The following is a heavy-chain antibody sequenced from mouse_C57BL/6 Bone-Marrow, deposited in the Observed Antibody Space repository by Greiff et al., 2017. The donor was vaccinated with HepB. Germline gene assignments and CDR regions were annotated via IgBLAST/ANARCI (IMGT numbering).Heavy chain of an antibody. V-gene: IGHV1-81*01. Sequence: VKLMESGAELARPGASVKQSCKASGYTFPSYGISWVKQRTGQGLAWIGEIYPRSGNTYYNEKFKGKVTLTADNSSSTAYMELRSLTSEDSAVYVCARGGYGEWFAYWGQGTLVTVSA. CDR3: ARGGYGEWFAY. D-gene: IGHD1-1*02. J-gene: IGHJ3*01. CDR1: GYTFPSYG. CDR2: IYPRSGNT.